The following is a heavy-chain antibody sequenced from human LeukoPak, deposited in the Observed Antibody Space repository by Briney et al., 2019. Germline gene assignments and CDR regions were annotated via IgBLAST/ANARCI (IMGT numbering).Heavy chain of an antibody. D-gene: IGHD3-16*02. Sequence: ASVKVSCKASGYTFTSYYMHWVRQAPGQGLEWMSIINPSGGSTSYAQKFQGRVTMTRDTSTSTVYMELSSLRSEDTAVYYCASLYYDYVWGSYRYEDAFDIWGQGTMVTVSS. CDR2: INPSGGST. CDR1: GYTFTSYY. CDR3: ASLYYDYVWGSYRYEDAFDI. J-gene: IGHJ3*02. V-gene: IGHV1-46*01.